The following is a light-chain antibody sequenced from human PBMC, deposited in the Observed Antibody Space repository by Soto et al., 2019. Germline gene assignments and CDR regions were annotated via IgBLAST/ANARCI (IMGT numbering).Light chain of an antibody. CDR1: QSVSSSY. CDR3: QQYGSSPKT. Sequence: EIGLTQSPGTLSLSPGERATLSCRASQSVSSSYLAWYQQKPGQAPRLLIYGASSRATGIPDRFSGSGSGTDFTLTISRLEPEDFAVYYCQQYGSSPKTLGQGTKVDIK. CDR2: GAS. V-gene: IGKV3-20*01. J-gene: IGKJ1*01.